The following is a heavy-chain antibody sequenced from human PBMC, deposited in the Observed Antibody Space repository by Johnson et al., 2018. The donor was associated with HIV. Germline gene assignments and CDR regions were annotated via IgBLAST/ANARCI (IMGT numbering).Heavy chain of an antibody. Sequence: VQLVESGGGVVQPGGSLRLSCAASGFTFSSYGMHWVRQAPGKGLEWVAFIWYDGSNEHYVDSVKGRFTISRDNSKNTLYLQMNSLRTEDTAMYYCAKGHSSGYPKDAFDIWGQGTMVTVSS. CDR2: IWYDGSNE. V-gene: IGHV3-30*02. J-gene: IGHJ3*02. D-gene: IGHD3-22*01. CDR3: AKGHSSGYPKDAFDI. CDR1: GFTFSSYG.